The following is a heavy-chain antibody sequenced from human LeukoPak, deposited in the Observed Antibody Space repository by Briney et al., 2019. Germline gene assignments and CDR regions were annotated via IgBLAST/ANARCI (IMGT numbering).Heavy chain of an antibody. D-gene: IGHD4-17*01. Sequence: GGSLRLSCAASGFTFSSYGMHWVRQAPGKGLEWVAYIQYDGSNQQYADSVKGRFSISRDRSKNIPYLQMNSLRPEDTAVYYCARGHYGLDCWGQGTLVIVSS. J-gene: IGHJ4*02. CDR3: ARGHYGLDC. V-gene: IGHV3-30*02. CDR2: IQYDGSNQ. CDR1: GFTFSSYG.